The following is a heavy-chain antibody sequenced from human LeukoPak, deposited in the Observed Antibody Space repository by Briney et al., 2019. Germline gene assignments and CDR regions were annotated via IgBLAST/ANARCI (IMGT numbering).Heavy chain of an antibody. J-gene: IGHJ5*02. D-gene: IGHD2-2*01. V-gene: IGHV1-18*01. CDR3: ARVHCSSTSCYAGILSWFDP. CDR1: GYTFTNYG. CDR2: IGAYNGNT. Sequence: ASVKVSCKASGYTFTNYGVSWVRQAPGQGLEWMGWIGAYNGNTNYAQNFQGRVTMTTDTSTNTAYMELRSLRSDDTAVYYCARVHCSSTSCYAGILSWFDPWGQGTLVTVSS.